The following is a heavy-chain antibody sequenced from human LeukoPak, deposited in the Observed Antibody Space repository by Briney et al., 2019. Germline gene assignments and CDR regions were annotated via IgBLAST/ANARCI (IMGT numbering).Heavy chain of an antibody. CDR2: ISSSSSYT. CDR3: AREMATIRAGSNY. D-gene: IGHD5-24*01. Sequence: GGSLRLSCAASGFTFSSYSMNWVRQAPGKGLEWVSSISSSSSYTNYADSVKGRFTISRDNAKNSLYLQMNSLRAEDTAVYYCAREMATIRAGSNYWGQGTLVTVSS. J-gene: IGHJ4*02. CDR1: GFTFSSYS. V-gene: IGHV3-21*01.